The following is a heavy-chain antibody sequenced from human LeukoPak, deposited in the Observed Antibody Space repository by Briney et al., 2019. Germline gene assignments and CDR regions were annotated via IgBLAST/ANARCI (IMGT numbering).Heavy chain of an antibody. CDR3: ARQGLDCSSTSCYTTYHY. CDR1: GGSFSGYY. J-gene: IGHJ4*02. D-gene: IGHD2-2*02. V-gene: IGHV4-34*01. CDR2: INHSGST. Sequence: SETLSLTCAVYGGSFSGYYWSWIRQPPGKGLEWIGEINHSGSTNYNPSLKSRVTISVDTSKNQFSLKLSSVTAADTAVYYCARQGLDCSSTSCYTTYHYWGQGTLVTASS.